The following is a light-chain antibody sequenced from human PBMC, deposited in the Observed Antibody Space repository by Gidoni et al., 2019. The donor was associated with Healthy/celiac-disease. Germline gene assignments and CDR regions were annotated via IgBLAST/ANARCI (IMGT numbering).Light chain of an antibody. CDR3: QAWDSSTVV. V-gene: IGLV3-1*01. CDR1: KLGDKY. CDR2: HDS. Sequence: SYELTQPPSVSVSPGQTASIPCSGYKLGDKYACWYPQKPGQSPVLVIYHDSKRPSGIPERFSGSNSGNTATLTISGTQAMDEADYYCQAWDSSTVVFGGGTKLTVL. J-gene: IGLJ2*01.